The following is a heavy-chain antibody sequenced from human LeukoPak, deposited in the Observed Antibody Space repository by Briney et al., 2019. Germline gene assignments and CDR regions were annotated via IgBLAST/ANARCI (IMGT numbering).Heavy chain of an antibody. CDR1: GFTFDDYA. D-gene: IGHD3-22*01. Sequence: GGSLRLSCAASGFTFDDYAMHWIRQAPGKGLEWVSGVSWNSGSIGYADSVKGRFTISRDNAKNSLYLQMNSLRAEDMALYYCAKDSLRYYDSSGSTYYFDYWGQGTLVNVSS. CDR2: VSWNSGSI. CDR3: AKDSLRYYDSSGSTYYFDY. V-gene: IGHV3-9*03. J-gene: IGHJ4*02.